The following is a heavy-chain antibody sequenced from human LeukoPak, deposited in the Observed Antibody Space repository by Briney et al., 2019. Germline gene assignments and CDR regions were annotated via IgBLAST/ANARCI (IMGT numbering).Heavy chain of an antibody. Sequence: GGSLRRSCAASGFNIGPYAMYWVRQGPGRGLEWVSVIKADGSGTFYSDSVRGRFTTSRDNSKNSLYLQMSSLTSVDTALYYCATWAFYHNLDVWGQGTTVAVSS. CDR3: ATWAFYHNLDV. D-gene: IGHD1-1*01. CDR1: GFNIGPYA. J-gene: IGHJ6*02. V-gene: IGHV3-43*02. CDR2: IKADGSGT.